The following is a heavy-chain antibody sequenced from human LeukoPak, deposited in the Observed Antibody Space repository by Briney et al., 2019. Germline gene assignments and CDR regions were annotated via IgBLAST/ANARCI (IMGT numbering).Heavy chain of an antibody. D-gene: IGHD3-10*01. CDR2: ISSSSSYV. CDR3: ARGHYYGSGSHSRQGDY. V-gene: IGHV3-21*01. CDR1: GFTFSSYS. Sequence: GGSLRLSCAASGFTFSSYSMNWVRQAPGKGLEWVSSISSSSSYVYYADSVKGRFTISRDNAKNSLYLQMNSLRAEDTAVYYCARGHYYGSGSHSRQGDYWGQGTLVTVSS. J-gene: IGHJ4*02.